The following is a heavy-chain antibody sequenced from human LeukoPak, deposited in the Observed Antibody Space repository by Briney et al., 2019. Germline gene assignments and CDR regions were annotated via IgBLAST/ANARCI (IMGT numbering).Heavy chain of an antibody. V-gene: IGHV3-74*01. CDR1: GFTFSSYW. CDR2: INTDGGST. J-gene: IGHJ4*02. CDR3: ARALVAPYYFDY. Sequence: PGGSLRLSCAASGFTFSSYWMHCVRQAPGKGLVWVSRINTDGGSTTYAGSVKGRFTISRDNAKNTLYLQMNSLRAEDTAVYYCARALVAPYYFDYWGQGALVTVSS. D-gene: IGHD2-15*01.